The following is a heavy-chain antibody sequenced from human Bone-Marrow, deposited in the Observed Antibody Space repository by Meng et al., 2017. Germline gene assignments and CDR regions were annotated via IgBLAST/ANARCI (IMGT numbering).Heavy chain of an antibody. D-gene: IGHD6-25*01. Sequence: ASVKVSCKPSGYNFPDYYIHWVPRAPGQGLEWMGRINPKSGDTNYAQKFQARVTMTGDTSISTAYMELSGLRSDDTAMYYCARDEDISAAGKLFGDYWGQGTLVTVSS. CDR1: GYNFPDYY. V-gene: IGHV1-2*06. J-gene: IGHJ4*02. CDR2: INPKSGDT. CDR3: ARDEDISAAGKLFGDY.